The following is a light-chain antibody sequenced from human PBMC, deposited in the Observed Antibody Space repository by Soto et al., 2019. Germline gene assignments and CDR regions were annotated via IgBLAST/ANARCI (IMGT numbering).Light chain of an antibody. J-gene: IGLJ1*01. CDR3: SSDTTSAPYV. CDR2: EVT. Sequence: LTQPAAVSGSPGQSITISCTGTSSDVGAYNFVSWYQHHPGRAPKLIIYEVTIRPSGVSNRFSGSKSGNTASLTISGLQAEDEADYYCSSDTTSAPYVCGSGTKNTVL. CDR1: SSDVGAYNF. V-gene: IGLV2-14*01.